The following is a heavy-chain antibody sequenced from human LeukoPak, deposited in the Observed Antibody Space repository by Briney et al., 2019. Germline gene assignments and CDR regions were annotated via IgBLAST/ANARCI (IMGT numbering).Heavy chain of an antibody. J-gene: IGHJ5*02. V-gene: IGHV4-34*01. D-gene: IGHD3-22*01. CDR1: GGSFSGYY. CDR3: ARDPRYYDSSGS. CDR2: INHSGST. Sequence: PSETLSLTCAVYGGSFSGYYWSWIRQPPGKGLEWIGEINHSGSTNYNPSLKSRVTISVDTSKNQFSLKLSSVTAADTAVYYCARDPRYYDSSGSWGQGTLVTVSS.